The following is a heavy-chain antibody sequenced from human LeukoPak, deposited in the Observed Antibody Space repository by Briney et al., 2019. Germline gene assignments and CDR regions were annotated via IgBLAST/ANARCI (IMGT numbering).Heavy chain of an antibody. CDR2: ISAYNGNT. Sequence: ASVKVSCKASGYTFTSYGISWVRQAPGQGLEWMGWISAYNGNTNYAQKLQGRVTMTTDTSTSTAYVELRSLRSDDTAVYYCAREPLYYYDSSATGDYWGQGTLVTVSS. J-gene: IGHJ4*02. CDR1: GYTFTSYG. D-gene: IGHD3-22*01. V-gene: IGHV1-18*01. CDR3: AREPLYYYDSSATGDY.